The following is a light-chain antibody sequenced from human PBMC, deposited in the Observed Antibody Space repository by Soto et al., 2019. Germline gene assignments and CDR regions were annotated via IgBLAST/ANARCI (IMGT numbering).Light chain of an antibody. CDR2: EAS. CDR1: QRVGGSF. CDR3: QQYANSPYT. J-gene: IGKJ2*01. Sequence: EIVLTQSPGTLSLSPGERATLSCGASQRVGGSFLAWFQQKPGQAPRLLIYEASNRATGIPDRFSGSGSGTDFTLTISRLEPEDFAVYYCQQYANSPYTFGQGTKLEIK. V-gene: IGKV3-20*01.